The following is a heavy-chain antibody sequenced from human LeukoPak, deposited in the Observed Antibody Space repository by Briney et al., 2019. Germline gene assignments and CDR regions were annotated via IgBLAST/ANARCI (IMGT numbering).Heavy chain of an antibody. J-gene: IGHJ4*02. CDR2: INPNGGGT. CDR3: ARERKITIFGVACDY. V-gene: IGHV1-2*06. CDR1: GYTFTGYY. D-gene: IGHD3-3*01. Sequence: ASVKVSCKASGYTFTGYYVHWVRQAPGQGLEWMGRINPNGGGTNYAQKFQGRVTMTSDTSISTAYMELSRLRSDDTAVYYCARERKITIFGVACDYWGQGTLVTVSS.